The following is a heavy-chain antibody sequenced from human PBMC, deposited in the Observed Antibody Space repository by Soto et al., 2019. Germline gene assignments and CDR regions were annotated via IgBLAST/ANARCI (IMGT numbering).Heavy chain of an antibody. CDR1: GGSIRNYY. CDR2: FSTSGTT. Sequence: SETLSLTCTVSGGSIRNYYWSWIRQPAGKGLEWIGRFSTSGTTDYNPSLKSRVTISIDTSKNQFSLKVSSVTAADTAVYYCARGRPHLDYWGQGTLVTVSS. J-gene: IGHJ4*02. CDR3: ARGRPHLDY. V-gene: IGHV4-4*07.